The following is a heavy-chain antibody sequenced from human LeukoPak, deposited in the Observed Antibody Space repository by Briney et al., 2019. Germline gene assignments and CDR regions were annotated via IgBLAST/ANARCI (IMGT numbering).Heavy chain of an antibody. V-gene: IGHV3-23*01. CDR2: ISGSGDST. Sequence: GGSLRLSCAASGFTFSSYAMTWVRQAPGKGLEWVSGISGSGDSTSYADSVKGRFTISRDNSKNTLYLQMNSLRAEDTALYYCAKGSHLLVRGVTNDYWGQGTLVTVSS. CDR3: AKGSHLLVRGVTNDY. J-gene: IGHJ4*02. CDR1: GFTFSSYA. D-gene: IGHD3-10*01.